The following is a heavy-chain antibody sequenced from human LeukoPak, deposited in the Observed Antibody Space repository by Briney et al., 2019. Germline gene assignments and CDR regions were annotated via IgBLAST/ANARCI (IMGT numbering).Heavy chain of an antibody. V-gene: IGHV3-30*18. Sequence: GGSLRLSCAASGFTFSSYGMHWVRQAPGKGLEWVAVLSYDGSNKYYADSVKGRFTISRDNSKNTLYLQMNSLRAEDTAVYYCAKDPYGDYVSGNWFDPWGQGTLVTVSS. J-gene: IGHJ5*02. D-gene: IGHD4-17*01. CDR1: GFTFSSYG. CDR3: AKDPYGDYVSGNWFDP. CDR2: LSYDGSNK.